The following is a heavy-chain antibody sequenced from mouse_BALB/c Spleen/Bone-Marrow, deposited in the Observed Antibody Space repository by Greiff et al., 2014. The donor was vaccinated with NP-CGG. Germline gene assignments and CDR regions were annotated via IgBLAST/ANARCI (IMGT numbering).Heavy chain of an antibody. CDR1: GSTFSSFG. V-gene: IGHV5-17*02. Sequence: EVHLVESGGGLVQPGGSRKLSCAASGSTFSSFGMHWVRQAPEKGLEWVAYISSGSSTIYYADTMKGRFTISRDNPKNTLFLQMASLRSEDTAMYYCTRSGTLGSMDYWGQGTSVTVSS. CDR2: ISSGSSTI. CDR3: TRSGTLGSMDY. D-gene: IGHD3-3*01. J-gene: IGHJ4*01.